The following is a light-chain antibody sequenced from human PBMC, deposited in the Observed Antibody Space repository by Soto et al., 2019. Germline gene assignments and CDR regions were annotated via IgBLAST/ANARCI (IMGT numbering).Light chain of an antibody. V-gene: IGLV2-8*01. CDR1: SSDVGGYNY. Sequence: QSALTQPPSASGSPGQSVTISCTGTSSDVGGYNYVSWYQQHPGKAPKLMIYEVSKRPSGVPDRFSGSKSGTSASLAISGLQSEDDGDYYCTAWDDSLNAWLFGGGTKLTVL. CDR2: EVS. J-gene: IGLJ3*02. CDR3: TAWDDSLNAWL.